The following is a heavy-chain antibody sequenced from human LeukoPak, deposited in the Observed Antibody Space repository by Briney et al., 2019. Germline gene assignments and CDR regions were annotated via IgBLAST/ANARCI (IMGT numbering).Heavy chain of an antibody. J-gene: IGHJ6*03. CDR2: ISHSGNT. CDR3: ARCLIVTVAARGYRCYMDV. V-gene: IGHV4-34*01. Sequence: SETLSLSCGVYGGSFNGYYWSWIRQPPGKGLGWIGEISHSGNTNYNPSLKSRATMSVDMSTKQLSLRLSSVTAADTAVYYCARCLIVTVAARGYRCYMDVWGNGTTVAVSS. CDR1: GGSFNGYY. D-gene: IGHD2-21*02.